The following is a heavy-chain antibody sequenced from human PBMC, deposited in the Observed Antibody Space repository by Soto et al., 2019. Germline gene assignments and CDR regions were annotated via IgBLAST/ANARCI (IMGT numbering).Heavy chain of an antibody. J-gene: IGHJ4*02. CDR3: TRSYYYLYFDY. V-gene: IGHV3-66*01. Sequence: EVQLVESGGGLVQPGGSLRLSCSGSGLLISSNYMNWVRQAPGKGLEWVSVMYSGSGGTYYADSVKGRFTISRDRNTLDLEMKSLRAEDTGVYYCTRSYYYLYFDYWGQGTPVTVSS. CDR2: MYSGSGGT. CDR1: GLLISSNY. D-gene: IGHD3-10*01.